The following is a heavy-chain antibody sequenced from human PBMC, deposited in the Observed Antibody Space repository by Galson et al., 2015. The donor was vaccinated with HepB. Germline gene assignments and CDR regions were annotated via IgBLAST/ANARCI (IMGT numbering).Heavy chain of an antibody. CDR1: GFTFSYYA. CDR3: ARTFYFDY. V-gene: IGHV3-23*01. J-gene: IGHJ4*02. D-gene: IGHD3-16*01. Sequence: SLRLSCAASGFTFSYYAMSWVRQAPGRGLEWISGITGKGDSTFYADSVKGRFTISRDNSENTVYLQMHSLRVEDTAVYYCARTFYFDYWGQGTLVTVSS. CDR2: ITGKGDST.